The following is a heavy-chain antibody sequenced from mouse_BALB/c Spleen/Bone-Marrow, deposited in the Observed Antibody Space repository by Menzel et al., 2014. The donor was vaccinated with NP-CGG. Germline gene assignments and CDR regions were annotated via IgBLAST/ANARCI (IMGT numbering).Heavy chain of an antibody. D-gene: IGHD1-1*01. J-gene: IGHJ2*01. CDR2: IDPANGNT. Sequence: EVQLQQSGAELVKPGASVKLSCTASGFNIKDTYMHWVKQRPEQGLEWIGRIDPANGNTKYDPKFQGKATITADTSSNTNSLQLNSRRSKSTAIYYCARYSYGSSYFDYWGQGTTLTVSS. CDR3: ARYSYGSSYFDY. CDR1: GFNIKDTY. V-gene: IGHV14-3*02.